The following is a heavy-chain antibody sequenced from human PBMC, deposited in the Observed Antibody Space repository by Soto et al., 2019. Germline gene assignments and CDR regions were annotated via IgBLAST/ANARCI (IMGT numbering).Heavy chain of an antibody. J-gene: IGHJ4*02. Sequence: PSETLSLTCAVSGGSISSGGYSWSWIRQPPGKGLEWIGYIYHSGSTYYNPSLKSRVTISVDTSKNQFSLKLSSVTAADTAVYYCARPGYSSGWSLNYFDYWGQGTLVTVSS. CDR1: GGSISSGGYS. D-gene: IGHD6-19*01. CDR2: IYHSGST. V-gene: IGHV4-30-2*01. CDR3: ARPGYSSGWSLNYFDY.